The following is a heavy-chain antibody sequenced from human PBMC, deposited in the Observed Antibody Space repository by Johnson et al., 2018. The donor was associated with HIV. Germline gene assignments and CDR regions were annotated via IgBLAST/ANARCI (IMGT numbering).Heavy chain of an antibody. CDR3: AKVAVATAAGGVALDI. CDR1: GLSFSNFG. J-gene: IGHJ3*02. V-gene: IGHV3-33*03. CDR2: ISFDGNLK. Sequence: QVQLVESGGGVVQPGKSLTLSCVGSGLSFSNFGIHWVRQAPGKGPEWVAVISFDGNLKKYADSVKGRFTISRDNSKNTLYLQMNSLRAEDTAVYYCAKVAVATAAGGVALDIWGPGTMVTVSS. D-gene: IGHD6-13*01.